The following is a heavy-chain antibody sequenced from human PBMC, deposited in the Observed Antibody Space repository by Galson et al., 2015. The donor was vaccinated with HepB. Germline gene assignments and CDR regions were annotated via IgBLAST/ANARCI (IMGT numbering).Heavy chain of an antibody. CDR2: VERGAKH. V-gene: IGHV3-66*01. D-gene: IGHD1-14*01. J-gene: IGHJ3*01. CDR1: GFPVSGTY. Sequence: SLRLSCAASGFPVSGTYMFWVRQAAGKGLECVSLVERGAKHDTIDAVKGRFTISRDNSLNTMSLQLNSLRAEEPGVYYCALSVTPGGFAFWGQGRMVTVS. CDR3: ALSVTPGGFAF.